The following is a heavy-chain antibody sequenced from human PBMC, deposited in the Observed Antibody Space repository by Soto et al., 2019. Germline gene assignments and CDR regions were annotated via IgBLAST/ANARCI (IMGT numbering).Heavy chain of an antibody. CDR2: IMPVFATP. D-gene: IGHD2-2*02. Sequence: QVQLMQSGAEVKKPGSSVKVSCKASGGTFSTSAISWVRQAPGEGLEWVGGIMPVFATPDYAQKFQGRVTISADESTTTGYLELTSLTTDNTAVYYCARDKYRQQLGGNYYYILDVWGQGTAITVSS. CDR1: GGTFSTSA. V-gene: IGHV1-69*12. J-gene: IGHJ6*02. CDR3: ARDKYRQQLGGNYYYILDV.